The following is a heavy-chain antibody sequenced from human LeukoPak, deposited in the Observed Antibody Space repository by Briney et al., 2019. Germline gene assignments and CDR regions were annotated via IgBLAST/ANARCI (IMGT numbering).Heavy chain of an antibody. J-gene: IGHJ5*02. CDR3: ARHGGSGFDP. V-gene: IGHV4-59*08. Sequence: SETLSLTCTVSGGSISSYYWSWIRQPPGKGLEWIGYIYYSESTNYNPSLKSRVTISVDTSKNQFSLKLSSVTAADTAVYYCARHGGSGFDPWGQGTLVTVSS. CDR2: IYYSEST. CDR1: GGSISSYY.